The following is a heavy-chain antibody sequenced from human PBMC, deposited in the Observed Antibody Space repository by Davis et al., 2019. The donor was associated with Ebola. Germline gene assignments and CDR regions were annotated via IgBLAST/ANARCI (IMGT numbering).Heavy chain of an antibody. Sequence: GESLKISCAASGFTFSSYEMNWVRQAPGKGLEWVSYISSSGSTIYYADSVKGRFTISRDNAKNSLYLQMNSLRAEDTAVYYCARLVPDFWSGYSDYWGQGTLVTVSS. CDR2: ISSSGSTI. D-gene: IGHD3-3*01. CDR1: GFTFSSYE. V-gene: IGHV3-48*03. J-gene: IGHJ4*02. CDR3: ARLVPDFWSGYSDY.